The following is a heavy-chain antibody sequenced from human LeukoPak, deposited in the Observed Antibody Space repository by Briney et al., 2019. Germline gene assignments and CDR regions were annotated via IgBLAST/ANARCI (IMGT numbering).Heavy chain of an antibody. Sequence: GGSLRLSCAASGFTVSSNYMSWVRQAPGKGLEWVSVIYSGGSTYYADSVKGRFTISRDNSKNTLYLQMNSLRAEDTAVYYCARDMKDYGGKGDAFDIWGQGTMVTVSS. D-gene: IGHD4-23*01. CDR1: GFTVSSNY. J-gene: IGHJ3*02. CDR3: ARDMKDYGGKGDAFDI. CDR2: IYSGGST. V-gene: IGHV3-66*01.